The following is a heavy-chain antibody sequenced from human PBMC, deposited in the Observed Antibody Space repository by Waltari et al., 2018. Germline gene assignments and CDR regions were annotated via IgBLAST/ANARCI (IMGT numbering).Heavy chain of an antibody. CDR2: IKEDCSKI. D-gene: IGHD6-19*01. Sequence: EVQLVESGGGLVQPGGSLRLSCDASGLSISESWMSWVRQAPGKGPEWVADIKEDCSKIYYVGSVRGRFTISRDNAKNSLYLQMNSLRVEDTAVYYCARDAPLYTTGWGYDYWGQGILVTVSS. V-gene: IGHV3-7*01. CDR3: ARDAPLYTTGWGYDY. CDR1: GLSISESW. J-gene: IGHJ4*02.